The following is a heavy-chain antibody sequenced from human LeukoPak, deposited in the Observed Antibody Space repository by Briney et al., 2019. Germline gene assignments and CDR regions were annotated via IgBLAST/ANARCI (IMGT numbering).Heavy chain of an antibody. J-gene: IGHJ5*02. CDR2: IRYDGSNK. V-gene: IGHV3-30*02. Sequence: TGGSLRLSCAASGFTFSSYGMHWVRQAPGKGLEWVAFIRYDGSNKYYADSVKGRFTISRDNSKNTLYLQMNSLRAEDTAVYYCAKDFIVVVTAIRYNWFDPWGQGTLVTVSS. CDR3: AKDFIVVVTAIRYNWFDP. CDR1: GFTFSSYG. D-gene: IGHD2-21*02.